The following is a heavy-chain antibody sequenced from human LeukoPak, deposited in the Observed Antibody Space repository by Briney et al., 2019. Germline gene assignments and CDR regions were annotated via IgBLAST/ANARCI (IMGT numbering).Heavy chain of an antibody. CDR1: GFTFDDYA. V-gene: IGHV3-9*01. D-gene: IGHD3-10*02. Sequence: GGSLRLSCAASGFTFDDYAMHWVRQAPGKGLEWVSGISWNSGSIGYADSVKGRFTISRDNSKNTLYLQMNSLRAEDTAVYYCARELYGSATFGEFYYPFDPWGQGTLVTVSS. J-gene: IGHJ5*02. CDR3: ARELYGSATFGEFYYPFDP. CDR2: ISWNSGSI.